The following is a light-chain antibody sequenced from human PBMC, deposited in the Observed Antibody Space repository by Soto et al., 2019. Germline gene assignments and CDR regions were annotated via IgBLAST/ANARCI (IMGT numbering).Light chain of an antibody. CDR2: SNT. J-gene: IGLJ2*01. CDR1: SSNIGSRT. CDR3: AAWDDSLNGHV. V-gene: IGLV1-44*01. Sequence: QSVLTQTPSASGTPGQRITISYSGSSSNIGSRTVNWYQQFPGTAPKVLIYSNTQRPSGVPDRFSASKSGTTASLAISGLQSEDEADYYCAAWDDSLNGHVFGGGTKLTVL.